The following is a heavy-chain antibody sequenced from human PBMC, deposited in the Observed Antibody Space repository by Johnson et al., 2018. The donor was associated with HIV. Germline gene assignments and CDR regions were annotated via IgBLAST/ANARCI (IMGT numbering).Heavy chain of an antibody. CDR1: GLTFSNYG. D-gene: IGHD1-1*01. CDR3: ATSTASDALDI. J-gene: IGHJ3*02. Sequence: EMQLVESGGGVFQPGRSLRLSCAASGLTFSNYGMHWVRQSPGRGLEWVANIKQDGSEKYYVDSVKGRFTISRDNSKNTLYLQMNSLRAEDTAVYYCATSTASDALDIWGQGTMVTVSS. V-gene: IGHV3-7*01. CDR2: IKQDGSEK.